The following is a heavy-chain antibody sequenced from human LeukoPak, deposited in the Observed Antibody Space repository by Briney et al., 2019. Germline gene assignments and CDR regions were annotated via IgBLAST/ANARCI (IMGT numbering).Heavy chain of an antibody. D-gene: IGHD2-21*01. Sequence: GGSLRLSCAASGFTFSSYSMNWVRQAPGKGLEWVSSISSSSSYIYYADSVKGRFTISRDNAKNSLYLQMNSLRAEDTAVYHCAREMGGGGAVIDYWGQGTLVTVSS. CDR1: GFTFSSYS. V-gene: IGHV3-21*01. J-gene: IGHJ4*02. CDR2: ISSSSSYI. CDR3: AREMGGGGAVIDY.